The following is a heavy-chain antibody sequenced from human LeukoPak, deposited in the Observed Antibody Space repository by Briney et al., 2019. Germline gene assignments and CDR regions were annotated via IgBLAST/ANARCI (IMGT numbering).Heavy chain of an antibody. V-gene: IGHV1-46*01. J-gene: IGHJ4*02. D-gene: IGHD6-19*01. Sequence: ASVKVSCKASGYTFTSYGISWVRQAPGQGLEWMGIINPSGGSTSYAQKFQGRVTMTRDTSTSTVYMELSSLRSEDTAVYYCARDLKGIAVAGEGFDYWGQGTLVTVSS. CDR2: INPSGGST. CDR3: ARDLKGIAVAGEGFDY. CDR1: GYTFTSYG.